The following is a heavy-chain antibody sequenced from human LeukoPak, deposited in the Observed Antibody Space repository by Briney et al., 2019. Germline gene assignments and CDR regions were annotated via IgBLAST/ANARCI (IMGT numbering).Heavy chain of an antibody. D-gene: IGHD6-13*01. J-gene: IGHJ1*01. CDR3: ARVSIGSSWTNEYFQH. V-gene: IGHV4-39*07. CDR2: IYYSGST. Sequence: SETLSLTCTVSGGSISSSSYYWGWIRQPPGKGLEWIGSIYYSGSTYYNPSLKSRVTISVDTSKNQFSLKLSSVTAADTAVYYCARVSIGSSWTNEYFQHWGQGTLVTVSS. CDR1: GGSISSSSYY.